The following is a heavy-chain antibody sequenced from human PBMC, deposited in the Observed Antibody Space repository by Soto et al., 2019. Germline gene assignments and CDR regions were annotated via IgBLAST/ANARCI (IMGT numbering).Heavy chain of an antibody. CDR1: GCSISSGDYY. V-gene: IGHV4-30-4*01. CDR2: IYYSGST. Sequence: PSETLSLTCTVSGCSISSGDYYWSWIRQPPGKGLEWIGYIYYSGSTYYNPSLKSRVTISVDTSKNQFSLKLSSVTAADTAVYYCARDLRAYYYYYGMDVWGQGTTVTVSS. D-gene: IGHD3-10*01. CDR3: ARDLRAYYYYYGMDV. J-gene: IGHJ6*02.